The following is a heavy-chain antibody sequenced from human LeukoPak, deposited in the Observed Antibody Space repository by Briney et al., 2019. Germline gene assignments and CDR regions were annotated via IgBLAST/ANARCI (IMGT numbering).Heavy chain of an antibody. CDR2: IYSGGST. CDR3: ARDSPGDSSGYYYYYGMDV. D-gene: IGHD3-22*01. Sequence: GGSLRLSCAASGFTVSSNYMSWVRQAPGKGLEWVSVIYSGGSTYYADSVKGRFTISRDNSKNTLYLQMNSLRAEDTAVYYCARDSPGDSSGYYYYYGMDVWGQGTTVTVS. CDR1: GFTVSSNY. V-gene: IGHV3-53*01. J-gene: IGHJ6*02.